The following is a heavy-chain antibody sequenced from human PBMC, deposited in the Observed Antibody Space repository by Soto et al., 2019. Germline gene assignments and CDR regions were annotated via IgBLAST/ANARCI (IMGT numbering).Heavy chain of an antibody. J-gene: IGHJ4*02. CDR1: GGSISSYY. CDR2: IFYSGST. V-gene: IGHV4-59*12. D-gene: IGHD5-12*01. CDR3: ARDRRDGYYFDS. Sequence: PSETLSLTCTVSGGSISSYYWSWIRQPPGKGLEWIGYIFYSGSTNYNLSLKSRVTISVDRSKNQFSLKLISVTAADTAMYYCARDRRDGYYFDSWGQGALVTVS.